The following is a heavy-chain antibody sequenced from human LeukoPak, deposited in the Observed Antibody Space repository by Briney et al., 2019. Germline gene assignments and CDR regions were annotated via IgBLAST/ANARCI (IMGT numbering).Heavy chain of an antibody. J-gene: IGHJ4*02. V-gene: IGHV3-33*01. CDR2: IWYDGSNK. CDR1: GFTFSSYG. CDR3: ARDSTIRFGDTWYYFDY. Sequence: PGRSLRLSCAASGFTFSSYGMHWVRQAPGKGLEWVAFIWYDGSNKYYADSVKGRFTISRDNSKNTLYLQMNSLRAEDTAVYYCARDSTIRFGDTWYYFDYWGQGTLVTVSS. D-gene: IGHD3-10*01.